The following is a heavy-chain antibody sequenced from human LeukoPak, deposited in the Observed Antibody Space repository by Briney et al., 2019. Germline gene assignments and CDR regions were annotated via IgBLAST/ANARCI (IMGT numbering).Heavy chain of an antibody. V-gene: IGHV3-48*04. Sequence: GRSPRLSCAGSGFTFSSNDMSWVRQPPGKGLEWVSYISITSKTIKYADSVKGRFTISRDNAKNSLYLQMNSLRAEDTALYYCAKDKTAEPQGTLYYWGQGTLVTVSS. CDR1: GFTFSSND. J-gene: IGHJ4*02. CDR2: ISITSKTI. D-gene: IGHD1-14*01. CDR3: AKDKTAEPQGTLYY.